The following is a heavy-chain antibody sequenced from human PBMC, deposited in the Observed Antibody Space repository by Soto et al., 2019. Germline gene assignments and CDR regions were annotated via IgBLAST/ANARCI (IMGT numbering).Heavy chain of an antibody. V-gene: IGHV1-2*02. CDR1: GHTFTGYY. Sequence: GASVKVSCKASGHTFTGYYMHWVRQAPGQGLEWMGWINPNSGGTNYAQKFQGRVTMTRDTSISTAYMELSRLRSDDTAVYYCARDVEAVYCSSTSCFSYYYYGMDVWGQGTTVTVSS. D-gene: IGHD2-2*01. J-gene: IGHJ6*02. CDR3: ARDVEAVYCSSTSCFSYYYYGMDV. CDR2: INPNSGGT.